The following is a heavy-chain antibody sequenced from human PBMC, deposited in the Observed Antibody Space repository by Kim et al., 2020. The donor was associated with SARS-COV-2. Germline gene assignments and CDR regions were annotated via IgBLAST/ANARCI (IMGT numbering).Heavy chain of an antibody. D-gene: IGHD6-13*01. J-gene: IGHJ4*02. CDR2: ITYDGSNK. CDR1: GFTFSTYA. V-gene: IGHV3-30*04. CDR3: AREIKTRIAAAGKAQGY. Sequence: GGSLRLSCAASGFTFSTYAMHWVRQAPGKGLEWVAVITYDGSNKYYADSVKGRFTISRDNSKNTLYLQMNSLRAEDTAVYYCAREIKTRIAAAGKAQGYWGQGTLVTVSP.